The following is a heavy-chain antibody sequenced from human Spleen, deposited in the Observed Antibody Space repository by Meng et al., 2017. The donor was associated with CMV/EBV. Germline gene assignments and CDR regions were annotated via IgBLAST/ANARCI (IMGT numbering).Heavy chain of an antibody. J-gene: IGHJ4*02. Sequence: ASVKVSCKASGYTFTGYYMHWVRQAPGQGLEWMGWINPNSGGTNYAQKFQGRVTMTRDTSISTAYMELSRLRSDDTAVYYCARRKYGSGSSGPDYWGQGTLVTVSS. CDR3: ARRKYGSGSSGPDY. CDR2: INPNSGGT. CDR1: GYTFTGYY. D-gene: IGHD3-10*01. V-gene: IGHV1-2*02.